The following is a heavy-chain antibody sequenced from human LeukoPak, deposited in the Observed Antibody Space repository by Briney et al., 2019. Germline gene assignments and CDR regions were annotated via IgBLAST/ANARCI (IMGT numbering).Heavy chain of an antibody. CDR2: IKHGGRT. Sequence: SQTLSPTCAVYGGSFSGYSWSWVRQPPGKRLGWIGEIKHGGRTTYNPSLKSRVSISLDPSKTQFSLKVNSVTAADTAVYYCARGRNSQWLVTWTLRAFDLWGQGTMVTVSS. D-gene: IGHD6-19*01. J-gene: IGHJ3*01. V-gene: IGHV4-34*01. CDR3: ARGRNSQWLVTWTLRAFDL. CDR1: GGSFSGYS.